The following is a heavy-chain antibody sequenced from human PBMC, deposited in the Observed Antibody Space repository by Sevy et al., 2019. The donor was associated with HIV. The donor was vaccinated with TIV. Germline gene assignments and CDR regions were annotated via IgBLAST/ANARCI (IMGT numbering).Heavy chain of an antibody. CDR1: AFTFSSYE. CDR2: ISSSGSTI. J-gene: IGHJ4*02. V-gene: IGHV3-48*03. Sequence: GGSLRLSCAASAFTFSSYERNWVRQAPGKGLEWVSYISSSGSTIYYADSVKGRFTISRDNAKNSLYLQMNSLRAEDTAVYYCARGEWGGVNYWGQGTLVTVSS. CDR3: ARGEWGGVNY. D-gene: IGHD3-16*01.